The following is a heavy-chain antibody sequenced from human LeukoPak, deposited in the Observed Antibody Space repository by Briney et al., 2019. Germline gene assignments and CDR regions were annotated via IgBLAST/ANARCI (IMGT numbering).Heavy chain of an antibody. CDR3: AREEGGGWIQVWFSY. D-gene: IGHD5-18*01. CDR1: GFTFSSYG. V-gene: IGHV3-33*01. Sequence: PGGSLRLSCAASGFTFSSYGMHWVRQAPGKGLEWVAAIWYDGGNKYYADSVKGRFTISRDNSKNTLYLQMNSLRAEDTAVYFCAREEGGGWIQVWFSYWGQGTLVTVSS. CDR2: IWYDGGNK. J-gene: IGHJ4*02.